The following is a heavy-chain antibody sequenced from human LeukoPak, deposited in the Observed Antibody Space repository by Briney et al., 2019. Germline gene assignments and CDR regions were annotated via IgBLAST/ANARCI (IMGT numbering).Heavy chain of an antibody. Sequence: SSVKVSCKASGGTFSSYAISWVRQAPGQGLEWMGGIIPIFGTANYAQKFQGRVTITTDESTSTAYMELSSLRSEDTAVYYCARGRKPYYYDSSGYYSPKLFDYWGQGTLVTVSS. V-gene: IGHV1-69*05. CDR1: GGTFSSYA. D-gene: IGHD3-22*01. J-gene: IGHJ4*02. CDR2: IIPIFGTA. CDR3: ARGRKPYYYDSSGYYSPKLFDY.